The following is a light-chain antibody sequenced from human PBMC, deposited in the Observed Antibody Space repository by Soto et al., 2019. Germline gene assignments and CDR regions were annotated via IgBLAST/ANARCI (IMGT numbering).Light chain of an antibody. CDR3: QTWGTGTVV. CDR2: LNSDGSH. J-gene: IGLJ2*01. V-gene: IGLV4-69*01. Sequence: QLVLTQSPSASASLGASVKLTCTLSSGHSNYAIAWHQQQPEKGPRYLMKLNSDGSHRKGDGIPDRFSGSSSGAERYLTISSLQSDDEADYYCQTWGTGTVVFGGGTQLTVL. CDR1: SGHSNYA.